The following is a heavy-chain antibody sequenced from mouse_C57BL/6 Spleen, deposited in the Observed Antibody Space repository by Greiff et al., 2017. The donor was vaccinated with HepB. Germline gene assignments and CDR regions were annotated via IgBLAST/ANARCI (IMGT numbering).Heavy chain of an antibody. Sequence: VKLVESGAELVKPGASVKLSCKASGYTFTEYTIHWVKQRSGQGLEWIGWFYPGSGSIKYNEKFKDKATLTADKSSSTVYMELSRLTSEDSAVYFCARHEDGIYDGYYWFAYWGQGTLVTVSA. J-gene: IGHJ3*01. V-gene: IGHV1-62-2*01. CDR3: ARHEDGIYDGYYWFAY. CDR1: GYTFTEYT. CDR2: FYPGSGSI. D-gene: IGHD2-3*01.